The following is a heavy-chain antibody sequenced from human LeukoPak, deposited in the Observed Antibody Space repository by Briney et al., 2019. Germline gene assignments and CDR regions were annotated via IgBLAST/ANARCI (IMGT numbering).Heavy chain of an antibody. V-gene: IGHV6-1*01. J-gene: IGHJ4*02. CDR2: TYYRSKWYN. CDR1: GDSVSSNSAT. Sequence: PSQTLSLTCAISGDSVSSNSATWNWIRQSPSRGLEWLGRTYYRSKWYNEYAPSVKGRIAFNPDTSKNQFSLQLNSVTPEDTAVYYRARALSRYFDYWGQGTLVAVSS. D-gene: IGHD5/OR15-5a*01. CDR3: ARALSRYFDY.